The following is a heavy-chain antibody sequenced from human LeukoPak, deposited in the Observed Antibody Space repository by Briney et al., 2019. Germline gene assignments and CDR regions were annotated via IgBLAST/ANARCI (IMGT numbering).Heavy chain of an antibody. Sequence: ASVKVSCKASGYTFIDYYMHWVQQAPGKGPKWMGHVDPEDGETKYAEKFQGRVAITADTSTDTAYMELSSLRSEDTAVYYCATGARTILYDTVGTDYWGQGTLVTVSS. CDR2: VDPEDGET. CDR3: ATGARTILYDTVGTDY. V-gene: IGHV1-69-2*01. CDR1: GYTFIDYY. D-gene: IGHD3-22*01. J-gene: IGHJ4*02.